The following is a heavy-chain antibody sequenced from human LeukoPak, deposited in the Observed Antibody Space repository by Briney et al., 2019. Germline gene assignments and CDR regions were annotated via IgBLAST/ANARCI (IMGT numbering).Heavy chain of an antibody. CDR2: ISGSGGST. D-gene: IGHD5-18*01. V-gene: IGHV3-23*01. CDR1: GFSFSSHW. Sequence: PGGSLRLSCAASGFSFSSHWVHWVRQAPGKGLEWVSAISGSGGSTYYADSVKGRFTISRDNSKNTLYLQMNSLRAEDTAVYYCAKDLRGYSYGYGPYWGQGTLVTVSS. J-gene: IGHJ4*02. CDR3: AKDLRGYSYGYGPY.